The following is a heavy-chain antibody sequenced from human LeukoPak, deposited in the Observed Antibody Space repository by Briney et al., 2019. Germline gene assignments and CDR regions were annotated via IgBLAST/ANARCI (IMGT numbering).Heavy chain of an antibody. CDR2: ISYDGSNK. CDR1: GFTFSSYA. D-gene: IGHD3-22*01. J-gene: IGHJ4*02. CDR3: ARGSITMIKEGDY. Sequence: GGSLRLSCAASGFTFSSYAMHWVRQAPGKGLEWVAVISYDGSNKYYADSVKGRFTISRDNSKNTLYLQMNSLRAEDTAVYYCARGSITMIKEGDYWGQGTLVTVSS. V-gene: IGHV3-30-3*01.